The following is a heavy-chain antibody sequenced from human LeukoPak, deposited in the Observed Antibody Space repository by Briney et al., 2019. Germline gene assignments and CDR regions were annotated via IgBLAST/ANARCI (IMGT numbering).Heavy chain of an antibody. CDR3: ARDPRYCSGDSCYYGMDV. V-gene: IGHV1-2*04. Sequence: ASVTLSCKASVYTFTVYYIHRVRQAARQPPEKRGWINPNSFSTNYAQKFQGWVTMTRDTSISTAYMELSRLRSDDTAVYYCARDPRYCSGDSCYYGMDVWGQGTTVTVSS. J-gene: IGHJ6*02. D-gene: IGHD2-15*01. CDR2: INPNSFST. CDR1: VYTFTVYY.